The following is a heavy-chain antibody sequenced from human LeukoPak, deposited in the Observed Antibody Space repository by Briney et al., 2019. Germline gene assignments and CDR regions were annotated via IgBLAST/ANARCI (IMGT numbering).Heavy chain of an antibody. J-gene: IGHJ4*02. CDR2: IYSGGST. CDR3: AKEAVAGTLDH. D-gene: IGHD6-19*01. V-gene: IGHV3-66*01. CDR1: GFTVDSNY. Sequence: GGSLRLSCAASGFTVDSNYMTWVRQAPGKGLEWVSVIYSGGSTYYADSVKGRFTISRANSKNTLHLQMNSLRAEDTAVYYCAKEAVAGTLDHWGQGTLVTVSS.